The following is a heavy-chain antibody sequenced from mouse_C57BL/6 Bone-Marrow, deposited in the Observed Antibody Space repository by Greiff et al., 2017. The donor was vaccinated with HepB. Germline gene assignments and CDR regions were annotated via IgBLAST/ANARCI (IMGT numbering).Heavy chain of an antibody. CDR2: IRSKSNNYAT. CDR3: VRLGPDWYFDV. J-gene: IGHJ1*03. Sequence: EVHLVESGGGLVQPKGSLKLSCAASGFSFNTYAMNWVRQAPGKGLEWVARIRSKSNNYATYYADSVKDRFTISRDDSESMLYLQMNNLKTEDTAMYYCVRLGPDWYFDVWGTGTTVTVSS. CDR1: GFSFNTYA. V-gene: IGHV10-1*01.